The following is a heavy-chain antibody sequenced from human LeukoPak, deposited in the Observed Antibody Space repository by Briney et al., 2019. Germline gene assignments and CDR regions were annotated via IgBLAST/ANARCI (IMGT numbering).Heavy chain of an antibody. Sequence: GASVKVSCKASGYTFTSYGISWVRQAPGQGLEWMGWISAYNGNTNYAQKLQGRVTMTTDTSTSTAYMELRSLRSDDTAVYYCARSEDSDEWELLGWYFDLWGRGTLVTVSS. CDR2: ISAYNGNT. J-gene: IGHJ2*01. CDR1: GYTFTSYG. V-gene: IGHV1-18*01. D-gene: IGHD1-26*01. CDR3: ARSEDSDEWELLGWYFDL.